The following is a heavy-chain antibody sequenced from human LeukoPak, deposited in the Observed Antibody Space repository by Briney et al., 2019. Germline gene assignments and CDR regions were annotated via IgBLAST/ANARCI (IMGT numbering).Heavy chain of an antibody. Sequence: GGSLRLSCAASGFTFSSYWMSWARQAPGKGLEWVANIKQDGSEKYYVDSVKGRFTISRDNAKDSLYLQMNSLRAEDTAVYFCASLLLHCSGGSCYSVFDYWGQGTLVTVSS. CDR3: ASLLLHCSGGSCYSVFDY. CDR1: GFTFSSYW. CDR2: IKQDGSEK. D-gene: IGHD2-15*01. V-gene: IGHV3-7*03. J-gene: IGHJ4*02.